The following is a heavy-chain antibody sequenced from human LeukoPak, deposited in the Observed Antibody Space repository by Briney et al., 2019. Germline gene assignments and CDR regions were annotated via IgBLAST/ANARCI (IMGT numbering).Heavy chain of an antibody. CDR2: IKQDGSEK. J-gene: IGHJ6*02. V-gene: IGHV3-7*03. CDR3: MRAMDV. Sequence: GGSLRLSCAASRFTFSSYGMSWVRQAPGKGLEWVANIKQDGSEKYYEDSVKGRFTISRDNAKNSLYLQMNSLRAEDAALYYCMRAMDVWGQGTTVTVSS. CDR1: RFTFSSYG.